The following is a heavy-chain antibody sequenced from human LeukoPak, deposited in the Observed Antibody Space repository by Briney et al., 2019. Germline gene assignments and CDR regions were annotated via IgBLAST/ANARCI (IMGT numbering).Heavy chain of an antibody. V-gene: IGHV4-30-2*01. CDR3: ARLGGGNIPIDY. Sequence: PSETLSLTCAVSGGSISSGGYSWSWIRQPPGKGLEWIGYIYHSGSTYYNPSLKSRVTISVDRSKNQFSLKLNSVTAADTAVYYCARLGGGNIPIDYWGQGTLVTVSS. J-gene: IGHJ4*02. D-gene: IGHD4-23*01. CDR1: GGSISSGGYS. CDR2: IYHSGST.